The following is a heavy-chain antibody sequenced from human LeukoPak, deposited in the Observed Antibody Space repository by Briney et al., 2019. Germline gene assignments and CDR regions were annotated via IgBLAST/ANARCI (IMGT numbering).Heavy chain of an antibody. V-gene: IGHV3-53*01. D-gene: IGHD4-17*01. CDR1: GFTVSNNY. J-gene: IGHJ3*02. CDR2: VYSAGST. CDR3: AKGDYGDYVVYAFDI. Sequence: GGSLRLSCAASGFTVSNNYMSWVRQAPGKALEWVSVVYSAGSTYYADSVKGRFTISRDNSKNTLYLQMNSLRAEDTAVYYCAKGDYGDYVVYAFDIWGQGTMVTVSS.